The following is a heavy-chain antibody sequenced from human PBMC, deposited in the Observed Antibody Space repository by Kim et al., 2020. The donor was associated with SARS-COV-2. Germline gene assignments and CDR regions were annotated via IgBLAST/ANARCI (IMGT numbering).Heavy chain of an antibody. V-gene: IGHV1-69*13. J-gene: IGHJ6*02. CDR1: GGTFSSYA. D-gene: IGHD3-10*01. CDR2: IIPIFGTA. CDR3: ARGDAQYYYGSGIGIIDPPLDV. Sequence: SVKVSCKASGGTFSSYAISWVRQAPGQGLEWMGGIIPIFGTANYAQKFQGRVTITADESTSTAYMELSSLRSEDTAVYYCARGDAQYYYGSGIGIIDPPLDVWGQGTTVTVSS.